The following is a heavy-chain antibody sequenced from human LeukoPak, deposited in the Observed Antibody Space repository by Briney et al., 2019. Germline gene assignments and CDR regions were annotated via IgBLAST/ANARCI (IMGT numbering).Heavy chain of an antibody. CDR1: GFTLNTYG. Sequence: PGGSLRLSCAASGFTLNTYGMSWVRQAPGKGLEWVSGISGSGGATYYADSVKGRFTISRDDPHNTLYLQMNSLRAEDTAVYFCARGGVDYYGSGTYYLMYYFDYWGQGALVTVSS. J-gene: IGHJ4*02. CDR2: ISGSGGAT. D-gene: IGHD3-10*01. CDR3: ARGGVDYYGSGTYYLMYYFDY. V-gene: IGHV3-23*01.